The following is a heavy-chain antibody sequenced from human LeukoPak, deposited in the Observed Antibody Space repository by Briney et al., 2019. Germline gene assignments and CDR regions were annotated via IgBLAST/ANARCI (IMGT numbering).Heavy chain of an antibody. CDR2: INHSGST. J-gene: IGHJ4*02. Sequence: SETLSLTCAVYGGSFSGYYWSWIRQPPGKGLEWIGEINHSGSTNYNPSLKSRVTISVDTSKNQFSLKLSSVTAADTAVYYCANAGERWLQCQLDYWGQGTLVTVSS. V-gene: IGHV4-34*01. D-gene: IGHD5-24*01. CDR3: ANAGERWLQCQLDY. CDR1: GGSFSGYY.